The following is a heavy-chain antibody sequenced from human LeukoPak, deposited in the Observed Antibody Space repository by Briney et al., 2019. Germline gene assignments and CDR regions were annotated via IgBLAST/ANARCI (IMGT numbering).Heavy chain of an antibody. CDR2: MNPNSGNT. J-gene: IGHJ4*02. CDR3: ARGSLWRYNADTRITRFYYFDY. V-gene: IGHV1-8*03. Sequence: GASVKVSCKASGYTFTSYDINWVRQAAGQGLEWMGWMNPNSGNTGYAQKFQGRVTIGRNTSISTAYMELSSLRSEDTAVYYCARGSLWRYNADTRITRFYYFDYWGQGTLVTVS. D-gene: IGHD1-1*01. CDR1: GYTFTSYD.